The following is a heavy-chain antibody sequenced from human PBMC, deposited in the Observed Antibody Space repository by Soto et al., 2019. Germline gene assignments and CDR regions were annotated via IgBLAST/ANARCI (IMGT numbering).Heavy chain of an antibody. D-gene: IGHD5-12*01. Sequence: SETLSLTCTVSGGSISSGGYYWSWIRQHPGKGLEWIGYIYYSGSTYYNPSLKSRVTISVDTSKNQFSLKLSSVTAADTAVYYCARDLRAGGWFDPWGQGTLVTVSS. J-gene: IGHJ5*02. V-gene: IGHV4-31*03. CDR1: GGSISSGGYY. CDR2: IYYSGST. CDR3: ARDLRAGGWFDP.